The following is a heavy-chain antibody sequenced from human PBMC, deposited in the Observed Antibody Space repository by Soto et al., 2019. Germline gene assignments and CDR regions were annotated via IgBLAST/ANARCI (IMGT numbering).Heavy chain of an antibody. CDR3: VRGGGSFDY. Sequence: GGSPRLSCVASGFTFTSYAMHWVRQAPGKGLVWLASKSHDGKNEYYADFVKGRFTISRDNSKNTLSLEMNNLRAEDTAVYHCVRGGGSFDYSGQVPLGTVSS. CDR2: KSHDGKNE. J-gene: IGHJ4*02. CDR1: GFTFTSYA. V-gene: IGHV3-30*04. D-gene: IGHD1-26*01.